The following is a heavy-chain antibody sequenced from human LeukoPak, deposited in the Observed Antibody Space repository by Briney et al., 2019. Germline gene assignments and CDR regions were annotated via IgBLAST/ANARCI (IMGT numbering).Heavy chain of an antibody. Sequence: SETLSLTCAVYGGSFSGYYWSWIRQPPGKGLEWIGEINHSGSTNYNPSLKSRVTISVDTSKNQFSLKLSSVTAADTAVYYCASPYNILGMAHPGFDYWGQGTLVTVSP. V-gene: IGHV4-34*01. J-gene: IGHJ4*02. CDR1: GGSFSGYY. D-gene: IGHD7-27*01. CDR2: INHSGST. CDR3: ASPYNILGMAHPGFDY.